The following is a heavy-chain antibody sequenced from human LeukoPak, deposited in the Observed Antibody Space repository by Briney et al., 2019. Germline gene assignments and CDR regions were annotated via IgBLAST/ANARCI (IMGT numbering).Heavy chain of an antibody. D-gene: IGHD3-22*01. CDR3: ARERGDYYDSSGFDY. V-gene: IGHV3-33*01. J-gene: IGHJ4*02. CDR1: GFTFSSYG. CDR2: IWYDGSNK. Sequence: PGRSLRLSCAASGFTFSSYGMHWVRQAPGKGLEWVAVIWYDGSNKYYADSVKGRFTISRDNAKNSLYLQMNSLRDEDTAVYYCARERGDYYDSSGFDYWGQGTLVTVSS.